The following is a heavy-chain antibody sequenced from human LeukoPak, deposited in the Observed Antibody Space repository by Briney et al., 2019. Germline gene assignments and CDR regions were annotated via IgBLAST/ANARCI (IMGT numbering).Heavy chain of an antibody. CDR2: IYISGSGST. V-gene: IGHV4-4*07. CDR1: GGSISSYY. D-gene: IGHD6-13*01. Sequence: SETLPLTCTVSGGSISSYYWSWIRQPAGKGLEWIGRIYISGSGSTNYNPSLKSRVTMSVDTSKNQFSLKLSSVTAADTAVYYCARVSSSWYQDWYFDLWGRGTLVTVSS. CDR3: ARVSSSWYQDWYFDL. J-gene: IGHJ2*01.